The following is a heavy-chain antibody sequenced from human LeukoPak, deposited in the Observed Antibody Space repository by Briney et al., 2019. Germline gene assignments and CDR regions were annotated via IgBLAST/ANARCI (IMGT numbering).Heavy chain of an antibody. CDR1: GFTVSTNY. J-gene: IGHJ6*02. D-gene: IGHD6-19*01. V-gene: IGHV3-66*04. CDR3: ARPPGLAGHYSYFYGMDV. Sequence: PGGSLRLSCAASGFTVSTNYLSWVRQAPGKGLEWVSILYSGGSTYYADSVKGRFAISRDNSKNTLYLQTNSLRAEDTALYYCARPPGLAGHYSYFYGMDVWGQGTTVTVSS. CDR2: LYSGGST.